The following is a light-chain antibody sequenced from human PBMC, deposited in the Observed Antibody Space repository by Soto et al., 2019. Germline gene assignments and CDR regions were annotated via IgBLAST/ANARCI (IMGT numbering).Light chain of an antibody. V-gene: IGKV1-39*01. J-gene: IGKJ2*01. Sequence: DIQMTQSPSSLSASVGDRVTITCRASQTIGANLNWYRQKLGKAPTLLIYDASTLQSGVPSRFSGLGSGTDFALTLTSLQPDDSATYYCQQSYNTVYTFGQGTKVDIK. CDR2: DAS. CDR3: QQSYNTVYT. CDR1: QTIGAN.